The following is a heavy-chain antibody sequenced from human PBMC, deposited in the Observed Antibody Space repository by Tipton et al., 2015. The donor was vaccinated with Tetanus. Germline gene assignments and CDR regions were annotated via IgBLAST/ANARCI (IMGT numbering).Heavy chain of an antibody. CDR2: ISYHSSTI. V-gene: IGHV3-30-3*01. Sequence: SLRLSCAASGFAFSNYAMHWVRQAPGKGLEWVAVISYHSSTIYYADSVKGRLTVSRDNSDNTLFLQMDSLRAEDTAIYYCAKDSRGHYYFYYGMDVWGQGTTVTVSS. D-gene: IGHD6-13*01. CDR3: AKDSRGHYYFYYGMDV. J-gene: IGHJ6*02. CDR1: GFAFSNYA.